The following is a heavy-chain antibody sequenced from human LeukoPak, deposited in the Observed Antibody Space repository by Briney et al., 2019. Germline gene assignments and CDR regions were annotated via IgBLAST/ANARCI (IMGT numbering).Heavy chain of an antibody. CDR1: GYTLTELS. D-gene: IGHD3-10*01. CDR3: ATDGPYGSGSSWAFDI. CDR2: FDPEDGET. Sequence: GASVKVSCKVSGYTLTELSMHWVRQAPGKELEWMGGFDPEDGETIYAQKFQGRVTMTEDTSTDTAYMELSSLRSEDTAVYYCATDGPYGSGSSWAFDIWGQGTMVTVSS. V-gene: IGHV1-24*01. J-gene: IGHJ3*02.